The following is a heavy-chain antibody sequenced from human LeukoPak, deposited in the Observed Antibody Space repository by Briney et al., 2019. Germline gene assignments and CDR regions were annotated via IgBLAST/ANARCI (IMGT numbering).Heavy chain of an antibody. Sequence: SETLSLTCTVSGGSISSYYWSWIRQPAGKGLEWIGRIYTSGSTNYNPSLKSRVTMSVDTSKNQFSLNLNSVTAADTAVYYCARVIVVVPIGVYHYYAMDVWGQGTTVTVSS. J-gene: IGHJ6*02. V-gene: IGHV4-4*07. CDR2: IYTSGST. D-gene: IGHD2-2*01. CDR3: ARVIVVVPIGVYHYYAMDV. CDR1: GGSISSYY.